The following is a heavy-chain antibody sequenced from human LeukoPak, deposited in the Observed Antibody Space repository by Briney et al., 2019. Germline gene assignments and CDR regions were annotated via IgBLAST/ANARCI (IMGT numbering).Heavy chain of an antibody. Sequence: GGSLRLSCAASGFTFSDHYMGWVRQAPGKGLEWVGRITNKANSHTTQYAASVKGRFTISRDDSKNSLYLQMNGLKTEDTALYYCARDDTGANSFDYWGQGTLVTVSS. CDR1: GFTFSDHY. D-gene: IGHD1-14*01. CDR2: ITNKANSHTT. V-gene: IGHV3-72*01. CDR3: ARDDTGANSFDY. J-gene: IGHJ4*02.